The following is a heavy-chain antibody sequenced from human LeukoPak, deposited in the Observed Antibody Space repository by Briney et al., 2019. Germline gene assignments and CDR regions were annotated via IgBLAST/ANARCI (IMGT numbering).Heavy chain of an antibody. CDR2: ISSSSSTI. CDR3: AREVGRGYSGYSYYFDY. J-gene: IGHJ4*02. CDR1: GFTFSDYS. Sequence: GGSLRLSCAASGFTFSDYSMNWVRQAPGKGLEWVSYISSSSSTIYYADSVKGRFTISRDNAKNSLYLPMNSLRAEDTAVYYCAREVGRGYSGYSYYFDYWGQGTLVTVSS. D-gene: IGHD5-12*01. V-gene: IGHV3-48*01.